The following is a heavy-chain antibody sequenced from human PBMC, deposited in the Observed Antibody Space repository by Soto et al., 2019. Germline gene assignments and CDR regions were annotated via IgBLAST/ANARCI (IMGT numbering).Heavy chain of an antibody. J-gene: IGHJ4*02. CDR3: ARDRRNTGFPASDS. CDR1: GGTFSGYT. Sequence: QVQLVQSGAEVKKPGSSVKVSCRAAGGTFSGYTISWVRQAPGQGLEWMGRIIPMLNIANYAQKFQGRVTITADASASSVYMELSSLISEEAALYFCARDRRNTGFPASDSWGQGTLVTVSS. CDR2: IIPMLNIA. D-gene: IGHD5-18*01. V-gene: IGHV1-69*08.